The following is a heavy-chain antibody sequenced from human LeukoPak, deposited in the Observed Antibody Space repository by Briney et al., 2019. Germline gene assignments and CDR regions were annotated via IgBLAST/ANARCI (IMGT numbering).Heavy chain of an antibody. D-gene: IGHD2-15*01. CDR3: ASPADCSGGSCYSNYYYYMDV. J-gene: IGHJ6*03. CDR2: ISSSSSYI. CDR1: GFTFSSYS. Sequence: GGPLRLSCAASGFTFSSYSMNWIRQAPGKGLEWVSSISSSSSYIYYADSVKGRFTISRDNAKNSLYLQMNSLRAEDTAVYYCASPADCSGGSCYSNYYYYMDVWGKGTTVTVSS. V-gene: IGHV3-21*01.